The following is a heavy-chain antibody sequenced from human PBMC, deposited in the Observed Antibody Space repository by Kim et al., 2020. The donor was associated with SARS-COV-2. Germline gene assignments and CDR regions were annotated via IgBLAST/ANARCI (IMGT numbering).Heavy chain of an antibody. D-gene: IGHD4-17*01. CDR3: ARGGVFDYGGNSRYWYFDL. CDR2: IWYDGSNK. CDR1: GFTFSSYG. J-gene: IGHJ2*01. V-gene: IGHV3-33*01. Sequence: GGSLRLSCAASGFTFSSYGMHWVRQAPGKGLEWVAVIWYDGSNKYYADSVKGRFTISRDNSKNTLYLQMNSLRAEDTAVYYCARGGVFDYGGNSRYWYFDLWGRGTLVTVSS.